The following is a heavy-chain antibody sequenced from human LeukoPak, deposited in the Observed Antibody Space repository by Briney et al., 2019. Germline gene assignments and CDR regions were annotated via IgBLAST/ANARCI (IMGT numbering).Heavy chain of an antibody. Sequence: GGSLRLSCAASGFTFSSYGMHWVRQAPGKGLEWVAVIWYDGSNEYYADSVKGRFTISRDNSKNTLYLQMNSLRAEDTAVYYCARESGSYSGFAFDIWGQGTMVTVSS. J-gene: IGHJ3*02. CDR2: IWYDGSNE. V-gene: IGHV3-33*01. D-gene: IGHD1-26*01. CDR1: GFTFSSYG. CDR3: ARESGSYSGFAFDI.